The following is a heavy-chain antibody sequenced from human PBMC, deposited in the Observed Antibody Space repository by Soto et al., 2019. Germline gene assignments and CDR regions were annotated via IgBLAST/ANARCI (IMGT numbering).Heavy chain of an antibody. CDR2: IYWDDDK. Sequence: QITLKESGPTLVKPTQTLTLTCTFSGFSLSADGVGVGWIRQPPGKALEWLALIYWDDDKRYRPSLKSRLTISKDTSKNQVVLTITNMDPVDTAAYYCAHAYGGTSWTNYAFDVWGQGTVVTVSS. CDR3: AHAYGGTSWTNYAFDV. V-gene: IGHV2-5*02. CDR1: GFSLSADGVG. D-gene: IGHD2-2*01. J-gene: IGHJ3*01.